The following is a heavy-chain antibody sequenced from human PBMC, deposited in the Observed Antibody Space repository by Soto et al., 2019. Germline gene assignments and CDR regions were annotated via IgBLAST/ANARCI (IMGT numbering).Heavy chain of an antibody. Sequence: SETLSLTCADYGGDFSGYSCSWIRQPPGKGLEWIGYIYYSGSTYYNPSLESRISISVDMSKNQFSLNLSSVTAADTAVYYCARIPDMTRVTQYYFDSWGQGALVTVSS. D-gene: IGHD4-17*01. CDR1: GGDFSGYS. CDR3: ARIPDMTRVTQYYFDS. CDR2: IYYSGST. J-gene: IGHJ4*02. V-gene: IGHV4-34*09.